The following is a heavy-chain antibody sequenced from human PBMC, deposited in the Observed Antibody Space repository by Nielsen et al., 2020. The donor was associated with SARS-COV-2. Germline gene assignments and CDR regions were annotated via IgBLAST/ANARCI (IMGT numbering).Heavy chain of an antibody. D-gene: IGHD3-9*01. CDR2: ISWNSGSI. CDR3: VKAQTVLRYFDWLPDDAFDI. J-gene: IGHJ3*02. V-gene: IGHV3-9*01. CDR1: GFTFDDYA. Sequence: GGSLRLSCAASGFTFDDYAMHWVRQAPGKGLEWVSGISWNSGSIGYADSVKGRFTISRDNAKNSLYLQMNSLRAEDTALYYCVKAQTVLRYFDWLPDDAFDIWGQGTMVTVSS.